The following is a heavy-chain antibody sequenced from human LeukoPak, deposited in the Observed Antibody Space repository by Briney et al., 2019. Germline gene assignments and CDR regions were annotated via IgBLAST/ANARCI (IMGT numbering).Heavy chain of an antibody. CDR2: IYYSGST. V-gene: IGHV4-59*01. D-gene: IGHD3-10*01. Sequence: SETLSLTCTVSGGSIKNYYWTWIRQPPGKGLEWIGYIYYSGSTSSNPSLKSRVTISVDTSKNQFSLRLKYVTDEDTAVYYCARDVPRGTGYMYVWRKGTTVTVSS. J-gene: IGHJ6*03. CDR1: GGSIKNYY. CDR3: ARDVPRGTGYMYV.